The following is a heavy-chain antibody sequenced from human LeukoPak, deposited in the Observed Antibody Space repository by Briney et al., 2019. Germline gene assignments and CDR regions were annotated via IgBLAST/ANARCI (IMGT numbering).Heavy chain of an antibody. CDR2: INPNSGGT. D-gene: IGHD2-15*01. J-gene: IGHJ4*02. V-gene: IGHV1-2*06. CDR3: AREENCSGGSCYYY. Sequence: VASVKVSCKASGYTFTGYYMHWVRQAHGLGLEWMGRINPNSGGTNYAQKFQGRVTMTRDTSISTAYMELSRLTSDDTAVYYCAREENCSGGSCYYYWGQGTLVTVSS. CDR1: GYTFTGYY.